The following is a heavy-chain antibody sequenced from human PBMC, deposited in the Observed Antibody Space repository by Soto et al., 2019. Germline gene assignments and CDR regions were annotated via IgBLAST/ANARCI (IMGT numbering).Heavy chain of an antibody. Sequence: GGSLRLSCAASGFPFSSYGMHWVGQAPGKGLEWVAVISYDGSNKYYADSVKGRFTISRDNSKNTLYLQMNSLRAEDTAVYYCAKDRYFAYFDYWGQGTLVTVSS. D-gene: IGHD3-9*01. CDR1: GFPFSSYG. V-gene: IGHV3-30*18. J-gene: IGHJ4*02. CDR2: ISYDGSNK. CDR3: AKDRYFAYFDY.